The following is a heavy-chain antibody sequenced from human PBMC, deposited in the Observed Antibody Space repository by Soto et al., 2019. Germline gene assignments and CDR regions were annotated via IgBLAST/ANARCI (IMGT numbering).Heavy chain of an antibody. CDR3: AAASFGRLVRLFYAFDI. D-gene: IGHD6-6*01. CDR2: IVVGSSNT. CDR1: GFTFTGSA. Sequence: QMQLVQSGPEVKKPGTSVKVSCKASGFTFTGSAVQWVRQARGQRLEWIGWIVVGSSNTNYAQKFQERVTLTRDMSTSTAYMELSSLRSEATAVYYCAAASFGRLVRLFYAFDIWGQGTMVTVSS. J-gene: IGHJ3*02. V-gene: IGHV1-58*01.